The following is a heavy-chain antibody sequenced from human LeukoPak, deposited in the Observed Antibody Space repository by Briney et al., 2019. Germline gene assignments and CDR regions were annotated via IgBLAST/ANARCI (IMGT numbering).Heavy chain of an antibody. V-gene: IGHV1-18*01. Sequence: GASVKVSCKASGYTFTSYGISWVRQAPGQGLEWMGWISAYNGNAKYAQKLQGRVTMTTDTSTSTAYMELRSLRSDDTAVYYCARDPVTTTFDYWGQGTLVTVSS. CDR1: GYTFTSYG. D-gene: IGHD4-11*01. CDR3: ARDPVTTTFDY. CDR2: ISAYNGNA. J-gene: IGHJ4*02.